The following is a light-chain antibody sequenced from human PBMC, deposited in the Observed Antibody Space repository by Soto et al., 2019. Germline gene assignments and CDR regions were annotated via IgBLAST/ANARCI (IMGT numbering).Light chain of an antibody. CDR3: MQPLDLPVT. J-gene: IGKJ5*01. Sequence: DIVMTQSPLSLPVTPGEPASISCRSSQSLLHSNGYNYLDWYPQKPGQSPQLLIYLASYRASGVPDRFSGSGSGTDFTLRISRVEAEDVGVYYCMQPLDLPVTFGQGTRLEIK. CDR2: LAS. V-gene: IGKV2-28*01. CDR1: QSLLHSNGYNY.